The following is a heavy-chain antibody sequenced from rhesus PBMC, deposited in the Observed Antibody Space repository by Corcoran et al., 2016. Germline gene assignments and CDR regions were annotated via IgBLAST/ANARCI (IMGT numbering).Heavy chain of an antibody. CDR1: GASISSYW. J-gene: IGHJ5-2*02. CDR3: AKDLGIGVIIKVGNSLDV. Sequence: QVQLQESGPGLVKPSETLSLTCAVSGASISSYWWSWIRQPPGKGLEWIGEIHGNSGNTYYNPSLMSRVTISKAASKNQFSLTLSSVTAADTAVYYCAKDLGIGVIIKVGNSLDVWGRGVLVTVSS. D-gene: IGHD3-22*01. V-gene: IGHV4-80*01. CDR2: IHGNSGNT.